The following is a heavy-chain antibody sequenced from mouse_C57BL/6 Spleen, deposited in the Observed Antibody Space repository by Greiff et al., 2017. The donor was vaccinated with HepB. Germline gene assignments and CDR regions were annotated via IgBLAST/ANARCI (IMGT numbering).Heavy chain of an antibody. CDR1: GYSITSGYY. J-gene: IGHJ2*01. CDR2: ISYDGSN. CDR3: ARAEIYLDY. Sequence: VQLQQSGPGLVKPSQSLSLTCSVTGYSITSGYYWNWIRQFPGNKLEWMGYISYDGSNNYNPSLKNRISITRDTSKNQFFLKLNSVTTEDTATYYCARAEIYLDYWGQGTTLTVSS. V-gene: IGHV3-6*01.